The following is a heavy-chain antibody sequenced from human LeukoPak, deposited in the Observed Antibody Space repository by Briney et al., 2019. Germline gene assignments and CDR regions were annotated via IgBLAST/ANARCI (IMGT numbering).Heavy chain of an antibody. CDR1: GFTFSSYW. CDR2: INTDGIIT. Sequence: GGSLRLSCAASGFTFSSYWMHWVRQAPGKGLVWVSRINTDGIITSYADSVKGRFTISRDNAKNTLYLQMNSLRAEDTAVYYCAKVEVVPAAMNWFDPWGQGTLVTVSS. J-gene: IGHJ5*02. V-gene: IGHV3-74*01. CDR3: AKVEVVPAAMNWFDP. D-gene: IGHD2-2*01.